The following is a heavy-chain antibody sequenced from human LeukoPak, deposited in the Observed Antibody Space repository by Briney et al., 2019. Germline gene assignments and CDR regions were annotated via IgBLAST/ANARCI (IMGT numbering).Heavy chain of an antibody. D-gene: IGHD3-22*01. V-gene: IGHV3-66*01. CDR1: GFTVSSNY. CDR3: AKMVPMIARSFDY. Sequence: GGSLRLSCAASGFTVSSNYMSWVRQAPGKGLEWVSVIYSGGSTYYADSVKGRFTISRDNSKNTLYLQMNSLRAEDTAVYYCAKMVPMIARSFDYWGQGTLVTVSS. J-gene: IGHJ4*02. CDR2: IYSGGST.